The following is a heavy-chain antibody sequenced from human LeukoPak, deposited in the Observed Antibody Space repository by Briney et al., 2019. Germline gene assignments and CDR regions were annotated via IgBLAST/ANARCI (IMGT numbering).Heavy chain of an antibody. V-gene: IGHV3-66*01. J-gene: IGHJ4*02. CDR2: IYIGGST. CDR3: AGRTIEVTIGY. CDR1: GFTFSSNY. Sequence: GGSLRLSCAAFGFTFSSNYMSWVRQAPEKGLEWVSIIYIGGSTYYPDSVKGRFTISRDNSKNTLYLQMNSLRAEDTAVYYCAGRTIEVTIGYWGQGALVSVSS. D-gene: IGHD4-11*01.